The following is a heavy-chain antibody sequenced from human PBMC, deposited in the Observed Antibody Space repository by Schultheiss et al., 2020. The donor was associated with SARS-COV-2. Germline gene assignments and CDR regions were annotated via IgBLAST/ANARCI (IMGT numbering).Heavy chain of an antibody. J-gene: IGHJ6*03. CDR1: GGSISSYY. D-gene: IGHD2-2*01. CDR3: ARVVVPEPYYYYYMDV. V-gene: IGHV4-59*08. Sequence: SETLSLTCTVSGGSISSYYWSWIRQPPGKGLEWIGYIYYSGSTYYNPSLKSRVTISVDTSKNQFSLKLSSVTAADTAVYYCARVVVPEPYYYYYMDVWGKGTTVTVSS. CDR2: IYYSGST.